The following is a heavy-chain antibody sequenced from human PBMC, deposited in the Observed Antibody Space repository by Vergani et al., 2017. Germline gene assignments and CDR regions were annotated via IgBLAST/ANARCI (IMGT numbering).Heavy chain of an antibody. CDR2: IIPILGIA. V-gene: IGHV1-69*08. CDR1: GGTFSSYT. CDR3: ARDRSSSPAYYFDY. Sequence: QVQLVQSGAEVKKPGSSVKVSCKASGGTFSSYTISWVRQAPGQGLEWMGRIIPILGIANYAQKFQGRVTITADKSTSTAYMELRSLRSDDTAVYYCARDRSSSPAYYFDYWGQGTLVTVSS. J-gene: IGHJ4*02. D-gene: IGHD6-6*01.